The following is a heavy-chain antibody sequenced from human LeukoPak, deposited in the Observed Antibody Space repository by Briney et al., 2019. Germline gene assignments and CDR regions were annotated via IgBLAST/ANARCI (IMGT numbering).Heavy chain of an antibody. J-gene: IGHJ4*02. CDR2: IYSGGST. V-gene: IGHV3-66*01. CDR3: IHTTVAAAADY. Sequence: GGSLRLSCAASGFTVSSNYMSWVRQAPGKGLEWVSVIYSGGSTYYADSVKGRFTISRDNSKNTLYLQMNSLRAEDTAVYYYIHTTVAAAADYWGQGTLVTVSS. CDR1: GFTVSSNY. D-gene: IGHD1-1*01.